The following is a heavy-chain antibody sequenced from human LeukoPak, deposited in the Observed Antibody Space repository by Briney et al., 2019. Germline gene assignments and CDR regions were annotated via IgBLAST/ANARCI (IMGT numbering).Heavy chain of an antibody. CDR3: ARAKQQPYPSFDY. CDR1: GGTFSSYA. J-gene: IGHJ4*02. Sequence: GASVKVSCKACGGTFSSYAISWVRQAPGQGLEWMGGIIPIFGTANYAQKFQGRVTITADKSTSTAYMELSSLRSEDTAVYYCARAKQQPYPSFDYWGQGTMVTVSS. D-gene: IGHD6-13*01. V-gene: IGHV1-69*06. CDR2: IIPIFGTA.